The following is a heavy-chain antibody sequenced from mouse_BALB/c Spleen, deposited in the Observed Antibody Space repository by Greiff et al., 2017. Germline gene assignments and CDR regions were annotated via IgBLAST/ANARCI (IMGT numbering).Heavy chain of an antibody. J-gene: IGHJ3*01. V-gene: IGHV1-7*01. CDR2: INPSTGYT. CDR3: AREGDYDVLAY. CDR1: GYTFTSYW. D-gene: IGHD2-4*01. Sequence: VHLVESGAELAKPGASVKMSCKASGYTFTSYWMHWVKQRPGQGLEWIGYINPSTGYTEYNQKFKDKATLTADKSSSTAYMQLSSLTSEDSAVYYCAREGDYDVLAYWGQGTLVTVSA.